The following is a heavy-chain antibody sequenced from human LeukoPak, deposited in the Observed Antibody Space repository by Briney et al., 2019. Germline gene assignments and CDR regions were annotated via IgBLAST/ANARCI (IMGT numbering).Heavy chain of an antibody. CDR2: ISYDGSNK. D-gene: IGHD3-10*01. CDR3: AKDRDYYGSGSNFDY. CDR1: GFTFSSYG. V-gene: IGHV3-30*18. J-gene: IGHJ4*02. Sequence: GSLLLSCAASGFTFSSYGMHWVRQAPGKGLEGVAVISYDGSNKYYADSVKGRFTISRDNSKSTLYLQMNSLRAEDTAVYYCAKDRDYYGSGSNFDYWGQGTLVTVSS.